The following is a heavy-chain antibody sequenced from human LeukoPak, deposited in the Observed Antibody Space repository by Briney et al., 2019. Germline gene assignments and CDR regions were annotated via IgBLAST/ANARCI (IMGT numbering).Heavy chain of an antibody. CDR1: GFTFRNYG. CDR2: IWYDGSNE. J-gene: IGHJ4*02. V-gene: IGHV3-33*08. CDR3: ARTTIHRSSNFDY. D-gene: IGHD1-1*01. Sequence: PGGSLRLSCAASGFTFRNYGMHWVRQAPGKGLEWVAMIWYDGSNEFYADSVRGRFTISRDNSKNTLYLQMNSLRAEDTAVYYCARTTIHRSSNFDYWGQGTLVTVSS.